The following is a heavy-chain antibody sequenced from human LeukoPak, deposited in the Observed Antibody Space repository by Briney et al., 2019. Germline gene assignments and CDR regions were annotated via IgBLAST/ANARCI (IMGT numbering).Heavy chain of an antibody. D-gene: IGHD4-17*01. CDR1: GFTFSSYA. CDR2: ISGSGGST. Sequence: PGGSLRLSCAASGFTFSSYAMSWVRQAPGKGLEWVSAISGSGGSTYYADSVKGRFTISRDNSKNTLYLQVNSLRAEDTAVYYCAKDPGIYGDLIYLDYWGQGTLVTVSS. CDR3: AKDPGIYGDLIYLDY. J-gene: IGHJ4*02. V-gene: IGHV3-23*01.